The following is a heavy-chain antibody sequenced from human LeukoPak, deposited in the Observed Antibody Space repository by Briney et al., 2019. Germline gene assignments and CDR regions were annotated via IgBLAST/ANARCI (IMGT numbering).Heavy chain of an antibody. Sequence: GSSVKVSCKASGGTFSSYAISWVRRAPGQGLEWMGGFIPIFGTANYAQKFQGRVTITADESTSTAYMELSSLRSEDTAVYYCARDRFYCSGGSCYSEYFDYWGQGTLVTVSS. CDR3: ARDRFYCSGGSCYSEYFDY. V-gene: IGHV1-69*01. CDR2: FIPIFGTA. J-gene: IGHJ4*02. CDR1: GGTFSSYA. D-gene: IGHD2-15*01.